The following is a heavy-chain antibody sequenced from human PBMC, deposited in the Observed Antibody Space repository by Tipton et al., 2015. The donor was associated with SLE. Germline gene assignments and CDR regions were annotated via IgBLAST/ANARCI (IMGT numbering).Heavy chain of an antibody. D-gene: IGHD3-3*01. CDR1: SYSIYNGFY. Sequence: TLSLTCSVSSYSIYNGFYWGWIRQSPGKGLEWIGSIYRSGTAYYNPSLKSRVTISVDTSKNQFSLKLSSVTAADTAVYYCAKRNDFWSGYYGYYYGMDVWGQGTTVTVSS. J-gene: IGHJ6*02. CDR3: AKRNDFWSGYYGYYYGMDV. V-gene: IGHV4-38-2*01. CDR2: IYRSGTA.